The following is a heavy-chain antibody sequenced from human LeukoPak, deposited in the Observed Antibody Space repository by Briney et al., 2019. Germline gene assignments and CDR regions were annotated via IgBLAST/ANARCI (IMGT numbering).Heavy chain of an antibody. CDR1: GFTFSSFW. CDR2: INSDGRSI. D-gene: IGHD6-19*01. Sequence: PGGSLRLSCAASGFTFSSFWMYWVRQAPGRGLVWVSRINSDGRSIRYADSVKGRFTISRDNSKNTLYLQMNSLRAEDTAVYYCARARAVAGSFDYWGQGTLVTVSS. CDR3: ARARAVAGSFDY. J-gene: IGHJ4*02. V-gene: IGHV3-74*01.